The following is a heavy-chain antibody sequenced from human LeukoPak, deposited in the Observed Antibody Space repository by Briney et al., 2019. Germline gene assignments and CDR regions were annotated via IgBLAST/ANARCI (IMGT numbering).Heavy chain of an antibody. CDR2: ISFDGSNQ. V-gene: IGHV3-30*03. Sequence: GRSLRLSCAASGFTFSSFGMHWVRQAPGQGLEWVAVISFDGSNQYYADSVKGRFTIYRDNFKNTVYLQMNSLRAEETAVFYCARNRGATGYYWVDYWGQGTLVSVSS. CDR1: GFTFSSFG. D-gene: IGHD3-22*01. J-gene: IGHJ4*02. CDR3: ARNRGATGYYWVDY.